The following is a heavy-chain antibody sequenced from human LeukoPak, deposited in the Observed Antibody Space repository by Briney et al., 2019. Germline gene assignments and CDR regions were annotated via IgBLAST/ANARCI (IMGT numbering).Heavy chain of an antibody. CDR3: AGAELYQDYYYGMDV. V-gene: IGHV4-39*01. Sequence: PSETLSLTCTVSGGSIRSSYYYWGWIRQPPGKGLEWIGSIYDSGSTYYNPSLKSRVTISVDTSKNQFSLKLNSVTAADTAVYYCAGAELYQDYYYGMDVWGQGTTVTVSS. CDR1: GGSIRSSYYY. J-gene: IGHJ6*02. CDR2: IYDSGST. D-gene: IGHD2-8*01.